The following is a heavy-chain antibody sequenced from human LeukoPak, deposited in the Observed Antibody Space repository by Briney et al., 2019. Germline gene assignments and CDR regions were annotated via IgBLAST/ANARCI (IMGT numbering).Heavy chain of an antibody. Sequence: ASVKVSCKASGYTFTSYGISWVRQAPGQGLEWMGWISAYNGNTNYAQKLRGRVTMTTDTSTSTAYMELRSLRSDDTAVYYCARDQYSGSYYTYYYYYMDVWGKGTTVTVSS. D-gene: IGHD1-26*01. CDR2: ISAYNGNT. V-gene: IGHV1-18*01. CDR3: ARDQYSGSYYTYYYYYMDV. J-gene: IGHJ6*03. CDR1: GYTFTSYG.